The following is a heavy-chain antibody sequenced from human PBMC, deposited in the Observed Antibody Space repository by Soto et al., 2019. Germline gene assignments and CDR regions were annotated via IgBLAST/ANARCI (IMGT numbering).Heavy chain of an antibody. D-gene: IGHD2-2*01. CDR3: TRDLAWGYCSSTSCPTGFDY. CDR1: GFTFGDYA. Sequence: LRLSCTASGFTFGDYAMSWVRQAPWEWLEWVGFIRSKAYGGTTEYAASVKGRFTISRDDSKSIAYLQMNSLKTEDTAVYYCTRDLAWGYCSSTSCPTGFDYWGQGALVTVSS. V-gene: IGHV3-49*04. CDR2: IRSKAYGGTT. J-gene: IGHJ4*02.